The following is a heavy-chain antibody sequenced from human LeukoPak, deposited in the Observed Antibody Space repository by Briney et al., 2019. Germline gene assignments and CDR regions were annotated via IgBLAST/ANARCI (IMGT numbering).Heavy chain of an antibody. CDR1: GGSISSSSYY. CDR2: IYYSGST. D-gene: IGHD3-22*01. Sequence: SETLSLTCTVSGGSISSSSYYWGWIRQPPGKGLEWIGRIYYSGSTYYNPSLKSRVTISVDTSKNQFSLKLSSVTAADTAVYYCARLRITMIVVVIPLFDYWGQGALVTVSS. CDR3: ARLRITMIVVVIPLFDY. V-gene: IGHV4-39*01. J-gene: IGHJ4*02.